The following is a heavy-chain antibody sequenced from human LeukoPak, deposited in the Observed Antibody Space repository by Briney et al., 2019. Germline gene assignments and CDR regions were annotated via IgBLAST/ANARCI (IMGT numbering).Heavy chain of an antibody. CDR3: ARVCFGCLENWFDP. CDR1: GYTFTSYA. V-gene: IGHV7-4-1*02. J-gene: IGHJ5*02. Sequence: ASVKVSCKASGYTFTSYAMNWVRQAPGQGLEWMGWINTNTGNPTYAQGFTGRFVFSLDTSVSTAYLQISSLKAEDTAVYYCARVCFGCLENWFDPWGQGTLVTVSS. D-gene: IGHD2-15*01. CDR2: INTNTGNP.